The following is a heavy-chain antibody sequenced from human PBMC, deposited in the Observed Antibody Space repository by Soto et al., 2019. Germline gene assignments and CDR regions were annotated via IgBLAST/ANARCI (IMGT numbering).Heavy chain of an antibody. D-gene: IGHD1-26*01. CDR2: IWYDGNNK. Sequence: GGSLRLSCAASGFTFSSYGMQWVRQAPGKGLEWVAVIWYDGNNKYYTDSVKGRFSISRDNSKNTLYLQMNSLRAEDTAVYYCARGFGGSYDAFDIWGQGTMVTVSS. CDR3: ARGFGGSYDAFDI. V-gene: IGHV3-33*01. CDR1: GFTFSSYG. J-gene: IGHJ3*02.